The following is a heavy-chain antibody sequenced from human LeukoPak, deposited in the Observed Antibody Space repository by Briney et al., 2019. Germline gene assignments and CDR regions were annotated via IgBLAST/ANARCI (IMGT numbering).Heavy chain of an antibody. V-gene: IGHV3-7*04. CDR3: ARARPPDY. CDR2: IKQDGSEK. Sequence: GGSLRLSCAASGFTFSSYLMSWVRQAPGKGLEWVANIKQDGSEKYYVDSVKGRLTISRDNAKNSLYLQMNSLRAEDTAVYYCARARPPDYWGQGTLVTVSS. CDR1: GFTFSSYL. D-gene: IGHD6-6*01. J-gene: IGHJ4*02.